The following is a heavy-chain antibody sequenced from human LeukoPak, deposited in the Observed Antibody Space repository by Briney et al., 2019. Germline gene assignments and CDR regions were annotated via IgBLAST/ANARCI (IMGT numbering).Heavy chain of an antibody. J-gene: IGHJ4*02. CDR2: INSNGAT. CDR1: GFSFNDYG. V-gene: IGHV3-20*01. Sequence: GGSLRLSCAATGFSFNDYGMSWVRQAPGKGLEWVSGINSNGATSYADSVKGRFTISRDNAKNSPYVQMNSLRAEDTALYHCARGNSNFDSWGQGTLVTVSS. CDR3: ARGNSNFDS. D-gene: IGHD4-23*01.